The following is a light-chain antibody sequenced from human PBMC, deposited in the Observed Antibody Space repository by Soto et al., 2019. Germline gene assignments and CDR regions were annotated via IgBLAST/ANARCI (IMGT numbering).Light chain of an antibody. Sequence: DIQMTQSPSSLSASIGDRVTIICQGSRDFNNYLNWYQQKPWKAPKLLVYDGSNLETGVPSRFSGSGTGTHFSFTVSILQPEDIATYYCLQYDNLPITFGPGTRLEIK. CDR2: DGS. CDR1: RDFNNY. V-gene: IGKV1-33*01. J-gene: IGKJ5*01. CDR3: LQYDNLPIT.